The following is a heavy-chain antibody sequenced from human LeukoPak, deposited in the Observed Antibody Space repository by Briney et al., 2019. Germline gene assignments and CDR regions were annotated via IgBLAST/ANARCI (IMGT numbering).Heavy chain of an antibody. J-gene: IGHJ4*02. D-gene: IGHD2/OR15-2a*01. CDR1: GFTFSSYW. CDR3: VTFMFDY. Sequence: GGSLRLSCAASGFTFSSYWMSWVRQAPGKGLEWVAYVRNDESLTKYADSVKGRFTISRDNSKNTLYVQMNSLGAEDTAIYYCVTFMFDYWGQGTLVTVSS. V-gene: IGHV3-30*02. CDR2: VRNDESLT.